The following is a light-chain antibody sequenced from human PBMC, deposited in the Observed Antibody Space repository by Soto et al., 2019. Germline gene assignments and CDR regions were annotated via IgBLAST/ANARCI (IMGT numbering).Light chain of an antibody. J-gene: IGKJ1*01. CDR3: QQYDNWPPWT. V-gene: IGKV3-15*01. CDR2: GAS. CDR1: QSVNTN. Sequence: EILMTQSPATLSVSPGERATLSCRASQSVNTNLAWYQQKPGRAPRLLIYGASTRATGIPARFSGSGSGTEFTLTISSLQSEDFAVYYCQQYDNWPPWTFGQGTKVEIK.